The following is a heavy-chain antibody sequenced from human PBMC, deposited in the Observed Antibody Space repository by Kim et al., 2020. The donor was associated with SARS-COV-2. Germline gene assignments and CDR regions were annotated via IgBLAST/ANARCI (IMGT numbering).Heavy chain of an antibody. V-gene: IGHV3-74*01. Sequence: ESVEGRHTISRDDAKNTLYLQMNSLRAEDTAVYYCARDPTGTMGLSWFDPWGQGTLVTVSS. D-gene: IGHD4-17*01. CDR3: ARDPTGTMGLSWFDP. J-gene: IGHJ5*02.